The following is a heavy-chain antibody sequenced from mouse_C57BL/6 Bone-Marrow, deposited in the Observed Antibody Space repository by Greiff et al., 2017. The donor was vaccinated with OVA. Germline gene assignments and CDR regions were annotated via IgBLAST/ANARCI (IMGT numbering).Heavy chain of an antibody. CDR1: GYTFTSYW. D-gene: IGHD1-1*01. Sequence: VQLQHSGAELVKPGASVKLSCKASGYTFTSYWMHWVKQRPGQGLEWIGMIHPNSGSTNYNEKFKSKATLTVDKSSSTAYMQLSSLTSEDSAVYYCARGGSKAWFDYWGQGTTLTVSS. CDR3: ARGGSKAWFDY. V-gene: IGHV1-64*01. CDR2: IHPNSGST. J-gene: IGHJ2*01.